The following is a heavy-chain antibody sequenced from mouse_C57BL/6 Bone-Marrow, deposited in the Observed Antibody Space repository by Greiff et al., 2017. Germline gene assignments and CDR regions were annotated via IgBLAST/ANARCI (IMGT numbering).Heavy chain of an antibody. D-gene: IGHD1-1*01. J-gene: IGHJ4*01. CDR1: GYTFTDYE. CDR3: TRSSREGAMDY. Sequence: VQLQQSGAELVRPGASVTLSCKASGYTFTDYEMHWVKQTPVHGLEWIGAIDPETGGTAYNQKFKGKAILTADKSSSTAYMELRSLTSEDSAVYYYTRSSREGAMDYWGQGTSVTVSS. CDR2: IDPETGGT. V-gene: IGHV1-15*01.